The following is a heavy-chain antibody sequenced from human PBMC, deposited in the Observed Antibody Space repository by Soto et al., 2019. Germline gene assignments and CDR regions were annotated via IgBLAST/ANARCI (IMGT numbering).Heavy chain of an antibody. Sequence: QVLLQESGPGLVKPSQTLSLTCTVSGGSISSGGYYWSWIRHHPGKGLEWIGYIYYSGSTYYNPSLKSRVTISVDTSKNQFSLKLSSVTAADTAVYYCARVDLGPPRIDYWGQGTLVTVSS. CDR1: GGSISSGGYY. CDR2: IYYSGST. CDR3: ARVDLGPPRIDY. D-gene: IGHD3-10*01. J-gene: IGHJ4*02. V-gene: IGHV4-31*03.